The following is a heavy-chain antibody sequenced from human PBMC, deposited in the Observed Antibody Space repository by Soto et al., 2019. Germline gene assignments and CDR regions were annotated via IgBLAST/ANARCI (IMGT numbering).Heavy chain of an antibody. CDR2: ISYDGSNK. CDR3: AKDLLRARSGRIGASMDV. D-gene: IGHD3-10*01. J-gene: IGHJ6*01. CDR1: GFTFSSYG. V-gene: IGHV3-30*18. Sequence: QVQLVESGGGVVQPGRSLRLSCAASGFTFSSYGMHWVRQAPGKGLEWVAVISYDGSNKYYADSVKGRFTISRDNSKNTLYLQMNSLRAEDTAVYYCAKDLLRARSGRIGASMDVW.